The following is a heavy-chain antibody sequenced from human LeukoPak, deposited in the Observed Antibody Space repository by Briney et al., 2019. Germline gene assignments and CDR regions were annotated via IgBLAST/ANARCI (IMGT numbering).Heavy chain of an antibody. Sequence: GASVKVSCKASGYTFTSYGISWVRQAPGQGLEWMGWISAYNGNTNYAQKLQGRVTMTTDTSTSTAYMELRSLRSDDTAVYYCARDKPEYSSGWNYYYGMDVWGQGTTVTVFS. CDR1: GYTFTSYG. V-gene: IGHV1-18*01. J-gene: IGHJ6*02. D-gene: IGHD6-19*01. CDR3: ARDKPEYSSGWNYYYGMDV. CDR2: ISAYNGNT.